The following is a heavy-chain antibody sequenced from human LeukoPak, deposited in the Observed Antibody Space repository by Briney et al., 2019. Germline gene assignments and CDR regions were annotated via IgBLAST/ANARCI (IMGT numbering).Heavy chain of an antibody. D-gene: IGHD5-18*01. CDR1: GGSLSSSSYY. CDR3: ARDGYSYAFDY. Sequence: SVTLSLTCTVSGGSLSSSSYYWGWIRQPPGKGLEWIGRIYYSGSTYYNPSLKSRHTISVDTSKNQCSLKLSSVTAADTAVYYCARDGYSYAFDYWGQGALVTVSS. CDR2: IYYSGST. J-gene: IGHJ4*02. V-gene: IGHV4-39*07.